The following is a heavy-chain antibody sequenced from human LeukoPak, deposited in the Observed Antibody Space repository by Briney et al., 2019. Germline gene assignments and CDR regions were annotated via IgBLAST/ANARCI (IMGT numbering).Heavy chain of an antibody. D-gene: IGHD6-19*01. J-gene: IGHJ6*03. CDR1: GVSIRGDTYY. CDR3: ARLWDSTGLYFYYYMDV. V-gene: IGHV4-39*01. Sequence: PSETLSLTCTVSGVSIRGDTYYWGWIRQPPGKGLEWIGNYHIGNTYYNPSLKSRVTISEDTSKNQFPLRVNSVTAADTAVYYCARLWDSTGLYFYYYMDVWGEGTTVTVSS. CDR2: YHIGNT.